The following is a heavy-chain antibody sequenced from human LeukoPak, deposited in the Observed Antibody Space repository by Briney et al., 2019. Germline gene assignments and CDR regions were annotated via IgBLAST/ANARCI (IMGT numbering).Heavy chain of an antibody. J-gene: IGHJ4*02. CDR3: AKVGIWGSSGWYLDY. CDR1: GFTFSSYA. V-gene: IGHV3-23*01. Sequence: GGSLRLSRAASGFTFSSYAMTWVRQAPGKGLEWVSTISSSSGSTYSADSVKGRFTISRDNSKNTLYLQMNSLRAEDTALYYCAKVGIWGSSGWYLDYWGQGTLVTVSS. CDR2: ISSSSGST. D-gene: IGHD6-19*01.